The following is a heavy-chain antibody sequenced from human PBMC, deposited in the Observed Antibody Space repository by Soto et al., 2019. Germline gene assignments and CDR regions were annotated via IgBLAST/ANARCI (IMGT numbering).Heavy chain of an antibody. J-gene: IGHJ6*02. CDR2: IWYDGSNK. V-gene: IGHV3-33*01. Sequence: PGGSLRLSCAASGFTFSSYGMHWVRQAPGKGLEWVAVIWYDGSNKYSADSVKGRFTISRDNAKNTLYLQMNSLRAEDTAVYYCTRDCPMVLPSASAIYCYYGMDVWGQGTTVTVS. CDR1: GFTFSSYG. CDR3: TRDCPMVLPSASAIYCYYGMDV. D-gene: IGHD2-8*01.